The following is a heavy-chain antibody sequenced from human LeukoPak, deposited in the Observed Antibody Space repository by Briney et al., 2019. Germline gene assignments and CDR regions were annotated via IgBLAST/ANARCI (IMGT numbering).Heavy chain of an antibody. Sequence: SETLSLTCTVSGGSISYTSDYWAWSRQPPGKGLEWIATIYFSGSTFYNPSLKSRVTISVDTSKNHFSLHVTSVTAADTAVYYCAMAWQQLPPGYYYIDVWGKGTTVTVSS. CDR2: IYFSGST. D-gene: IGHD6-13*01. J-gene: IGHJ6*03. CDR1: GGSISYTSDY. CDR3: AMAWQQLPPGYYYIDV. V-gene: IGHV4-39*02.